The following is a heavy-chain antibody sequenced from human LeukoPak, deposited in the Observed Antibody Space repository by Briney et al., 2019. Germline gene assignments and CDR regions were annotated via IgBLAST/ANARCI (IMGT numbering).Heavy chain of an antibody. J-gene: IGHJ5*02. CDR1: GFTFSNYN. D-gene: IGHD6-13*01. CDR2: INFNSMLI. CDR3: ARDLAAGYNWFDP. Sequence: GGSLRLSCAASGFTFSNYNIDWVRQAPGKGLEWVSSINFNSMLIDYADSVKGRFTISRDNAKNSLYLQMNSLRAEDTAVYYCARDLAAGYNWFDPWGQGTLVTVTS. V-gene: IGHV3-21*04.